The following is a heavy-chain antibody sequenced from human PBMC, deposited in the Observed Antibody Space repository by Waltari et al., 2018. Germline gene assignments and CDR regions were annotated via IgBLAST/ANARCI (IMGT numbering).Heavy chain of an antibody. CDR3: ARVLRPASLDMHFDC. J-gene: IGHJ4*02. V-gene: IGHV3-23*01. CDR1: GFSFISNYA. CDR2: ICISGGVI. Sequence: EVQLLESGGGLVQPGGSLRLSCAASGFSFISNYAMSWVRQAPGKGLGWVSGICISGGVINYAASVKGRFTISRDNSKNTLYLQMNSLRAEDTALYFCARVLRPASLDMHFDCWGQGTLVTVSS. D-gene: IGHD2-2*01.